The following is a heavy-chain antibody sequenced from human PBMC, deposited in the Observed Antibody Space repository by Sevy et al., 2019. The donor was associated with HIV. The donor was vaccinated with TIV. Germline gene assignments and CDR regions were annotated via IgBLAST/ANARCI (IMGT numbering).Heavy chain of an antibody. Sequence: GGSLRLSCAASGFTYSDYYMSWIRQAPGRGLEWISYISSRGNTIYYEDSLKGRFTISSDNAKNSLFLQMNSLRAEDTAVYYCAREGSWRYFDLWGRGTLVTVSS. CDR2: ISSRGNTI. V-gene: IGHV3-11*01. CDR3: AREGSWRYFDL. CDR1: GFTYSDYY. D-gene: IGHD3-10*01. J-gene: IGHJ2*01.